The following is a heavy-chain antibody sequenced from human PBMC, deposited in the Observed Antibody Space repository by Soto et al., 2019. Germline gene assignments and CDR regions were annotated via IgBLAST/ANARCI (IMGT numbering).Heavy chain of an antibody. J-gene: IGHJ6*02. CDR2: ISGSGGST. Sequence: GGSLRLSCAASGFTFSSYAMSWVRQAPGKGLEWVSAISGSGGSTYYADSVKGRFTISRDNSKNTLYLQMNSLRAEDTAVYYCAKDLGVTNQFGYGMDVWGQGTTVTVSS. V-gene: IGHV3-23*01. D-gene: IGHD4-17*01. CDR1: GFTFSSYA. CDR3: AKDLGVTNQFGYGMDV.